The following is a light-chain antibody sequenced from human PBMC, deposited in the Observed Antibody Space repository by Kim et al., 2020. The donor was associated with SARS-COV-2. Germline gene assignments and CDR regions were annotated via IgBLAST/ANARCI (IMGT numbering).Light chain of an antibody. CDR3: QHYSRFPYT. J-gene: IGKJ2*01. CDR1: ENIGTW. Sequence: SVGDRVTITCRASENIGTWLAWYQQKPGRAPSLLIYRASTLESGVPSRFSGTGSGTEFSLSITSLQPDDFATYYCQHYSRFPYTFGQGTKLEI. V-gene: IGKV1-5*03. CDR2: RAS.